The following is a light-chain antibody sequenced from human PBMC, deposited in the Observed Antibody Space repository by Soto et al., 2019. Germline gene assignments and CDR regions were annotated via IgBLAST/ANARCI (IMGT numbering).Light chain of an antibody. CDR3: QQANSFQLT. J-gene: IGKJ4*01. Sequence: DIQMTQSPSSVSASVGDRVTITCRASQGISNWLAWYQQKPGKAPKLLIYAASGLQRGVPSRFSGSGFGTDFTLTISSLQHEDFETYYCQQANSFQLTLGGGTKVDIK. CDR2: AAS. CDR1: QGISNW. V-gene: IGKV1-12*01.